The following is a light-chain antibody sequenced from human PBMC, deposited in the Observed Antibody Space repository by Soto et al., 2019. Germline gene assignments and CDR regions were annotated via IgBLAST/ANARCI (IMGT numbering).Light chain of an antibody. CDR3: QQYGSSPRT. CDR2: GAS. V-gene: IGKV3-20*01. J-gene: IGKJ5*01. CDR1: QSVSVSY. Sequence: EIVLTQSPGTLSLSPGERATLSCRASQSVSVSYLAWYQQKPGRAPRLLIYGASSRATGIPDRFSGSGSGTDFTLTISRLEPEDFAVYYCQQYGSSPRTFGQGTRLEIK.